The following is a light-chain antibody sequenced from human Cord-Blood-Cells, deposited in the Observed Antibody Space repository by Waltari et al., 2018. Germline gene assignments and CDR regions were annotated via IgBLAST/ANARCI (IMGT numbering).Light chain of an antibody. CDR3: QQANSFPFP. Sequence: DIQMTQSPSYVSASLGARVTITCRASQGISSWLEWYQQKPGKAPKLLIYAASSLQSGAPSRFSGSGAGTEFNLTISCLQPEDFAAYYCQQANSFPFPFDPGTKVDIK. CDR2: AAS. CDR1: QGISSW. J-gene: IGKJ3*01. V-gene: IGKV1-12*01.